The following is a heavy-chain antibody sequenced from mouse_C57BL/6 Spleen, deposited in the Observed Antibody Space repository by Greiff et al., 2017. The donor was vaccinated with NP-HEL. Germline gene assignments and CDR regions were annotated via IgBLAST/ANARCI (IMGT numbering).Heavy chain of an antibody. CDR3: TTTYDSRYVCAY. V-gene: IGHV14-4*01. CDR2: IDPENGDT. J-gene: IGHJ3*01. D-gene: IGHD1-1*01. Sequence: VQLQQSGAELVRPGASVKLSCTASGFNIKDDYMHWVKQRPEQGLEWIGWIDPENGDTEYASKFQGKATITADTSSNTAYLQLSSLTSEDTAVYYCTTTYDSRYVCAYWGQGALVTV. CDR1: GFNIKDDY.